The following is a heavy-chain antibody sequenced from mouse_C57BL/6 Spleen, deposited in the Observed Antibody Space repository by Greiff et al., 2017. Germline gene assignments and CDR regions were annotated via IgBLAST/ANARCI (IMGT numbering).Heavy chain of an antibody. D-gene: IGHD2-4*01. Sequence: QVQLQQPGAELVRPGSSVKLSCKASGYTFTSYWMDWVKQRPGQGLEWIGNIYPSDSETHYNQKFKDKATLTVDKSSSTAYMQLSSLTSEDSAVYYCARRNYDYEGYWGQGTTLTVSS. CDR3: ARRNYDYEGY. CDR2: IYPSDSET. CDR1: GYTFTSYW. J-gene: IGHJ2*01. V-gene: IGHV1-61*01.